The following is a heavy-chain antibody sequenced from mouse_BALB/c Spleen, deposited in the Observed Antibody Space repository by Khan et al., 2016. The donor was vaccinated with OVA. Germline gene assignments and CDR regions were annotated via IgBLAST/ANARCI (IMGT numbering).Heavy chain of an antibody. CDR1: GFTFSTYG. V-gene: IGHV5-6*01. D-gene: IGHD1-1*01. J-gene: IGHJ3*01. CDR2: VSTGGGYT. CDR3: ARIAYYYDSEGFAY. Sequence: EVQLLETGGDLVKPGGSLKLSCAASGFTFSTYGMSWVRQTPDKRLEWVATVSTGGGYTYYPDSVKGRFTISRDNAKNTLYLQMSSLKSEDTAMFYCARIAYYYDSEGFAYWGQGTLVTVSA.